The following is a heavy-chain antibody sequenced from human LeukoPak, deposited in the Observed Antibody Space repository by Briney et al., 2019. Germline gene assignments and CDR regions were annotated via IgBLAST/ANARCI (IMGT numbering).Heavy chain of an antibody. J-gene: IGHJ5*02. CDR1: GFTFSDYY. CDR3: ARDSQLDPYNWFDP. V-gene: IGHV3-11*01. D-gene: IGHD6-6*01. Sequence: PGGSLRLSCAASGFTFSDYYMSWIRQAPGKGLEWVSYISSSGSTIYYADSVKGRFTISRDNAKNSLYLQMNSLRAEDTAVYYCARDSQLDPYNWFDPWGQGTLVTVSS. CDR2: ISSSGSTI.